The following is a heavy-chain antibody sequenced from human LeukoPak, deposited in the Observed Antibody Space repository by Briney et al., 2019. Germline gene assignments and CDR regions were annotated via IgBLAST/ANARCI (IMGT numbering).Heavy chain of an antibody. CDR3: ARGSGSSHWFDP. CDR2: INHSGST. V-gene: IGHV4-34*01. J-gene: IGHJ5*02. CDR1: GGSFSGYY. D-gene: IGHD1-26*01. Sequence: SETLSLTCAVYGGSFSGYYWSWIRQPPGKGLEWIGEINHSGSTNYNPSLKSRVTISVDTSKNQFSLKLSSVTAADTAVYYCARGSGSSHWFDPWGQGTLATVSS.